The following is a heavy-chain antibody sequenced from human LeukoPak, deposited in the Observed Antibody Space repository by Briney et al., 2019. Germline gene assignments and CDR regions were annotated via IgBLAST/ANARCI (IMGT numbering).Heavy chain of an antibody. CDR1: GYTFTGYY. V-gene: IGHV1-2*02. Sequence: ASVKVSCKASGYTFTGYYMHWVRQAPGQGLEWMGWIHPNSGGTNYAQKFQGRVTMTRDTSISTAYMELSRLRSDDTAVYYCASYSSSWYGVYYYYMDVWGKGTTVTVSS. CDR2: IHPNSGGT. D-gene: IGHD6-13*01. CDR3: ASYSSSWYGVYYYYMDV. J-gene: IGHJ6*03.